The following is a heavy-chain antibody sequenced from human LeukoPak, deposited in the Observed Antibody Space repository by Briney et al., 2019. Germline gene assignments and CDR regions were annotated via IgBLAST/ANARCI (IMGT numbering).Heavy chain of an antibody. CDR3: AREKTGYLPYYYYYMDV. Sequence: ASVKVSCKASGYTFTSYAMNWVRQAPGQGLEWMGIINPSGGSTSYAQKFQGRVTMTRDMSTSTVYMELSSLRSEDTAVYYCAREKTGYLPYYYYYMDVWGKGTTVTVSS. CDR2: INPSGGST. D-gene: IGHD3-9*01. CDR1: GYTFTSYA. J-gene: IGHJ6*03. V-gene: IGHV1-46*01.